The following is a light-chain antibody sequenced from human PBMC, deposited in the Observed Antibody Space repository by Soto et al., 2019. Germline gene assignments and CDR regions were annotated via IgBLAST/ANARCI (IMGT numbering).Light chain of an antibody. V-gene: IGLV1-40*01. CDR3: QSYDSSLSGVV. Sequence: QSVLTQPPSVSGAPGQRVTISCTGSSSNIGAGYDVHWYQQLPRTAPKLPIYSNRNRPSGVPDRFSSSKSGTSAPLAITGLQAEYEADYYCQSYDSSLSGVVFGGGTKLTVL. J-gene: IGLJ2*01. CDR2: SNR. CDR1: SSNIGAGYD.